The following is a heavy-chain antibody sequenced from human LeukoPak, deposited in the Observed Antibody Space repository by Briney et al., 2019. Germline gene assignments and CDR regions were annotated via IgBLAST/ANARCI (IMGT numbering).Heavy chain of an antibody. Sequence: GGSLRLSCAASGFTFDDYAMHWVRQAPGKGLEWVSGISWNSGSIGYADSVKGRFTISRDNAKNSLYLQMNSLRAEDTALYYCAKDESSHLLTRKFDYWGQGTLVTVSS. CDR1: GFTFDDYA. J-gene: IGHJ4*02. D-gene: IGHD4-23*01. V-gene: IGHV3-9*01. CDR2: ISWNSGSI. CDR3: AKDESSHLLTRKFDY.